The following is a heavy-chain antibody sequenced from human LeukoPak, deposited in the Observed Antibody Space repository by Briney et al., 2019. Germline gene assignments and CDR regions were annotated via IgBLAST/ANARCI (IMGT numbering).Heavy chain of an antibody. J-gene: IGHJ6*03. CDR2: VSGGAGRT. D-gene: IGHD2-8*02. CDR1: GFTFSSFA. V-gene: IGHV3-23*01. CDR3: AKNRGHCVDGVCHNYYYMDV. Sequence: GGSLRLSCAASGFTFSSFAMTWVRQAPGEGLEWVSTVSGGAGRTDYADSVKGRFTIPRDNLKNTLYLQMNGLRAEDTAVYYCAKNRGHCVDGVCHNYYYMDVWGRGTTVTVSS.